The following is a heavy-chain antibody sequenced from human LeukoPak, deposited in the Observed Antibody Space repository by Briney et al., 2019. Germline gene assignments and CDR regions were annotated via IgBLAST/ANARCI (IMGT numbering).Heavy chain of an antibody. V-gene: IGHV3-48*03. D-gene: IGHD3-10*01. J-gene: IGHJ4*02. Sequence: GGSLRLSCAASGFTFSSYEMNWVRQAPGKGLEWVSYITSSGSTIYNADSVEGRFTVSRDNARNSLYLQMNSLRAEDTAVYYCARSPYASGTYAFDYWGQGTLVTVSS. CDR3: ARSPYASGTYAFDY. CDR2: ITSSGSTI. CDR1: GFTFSSYE.